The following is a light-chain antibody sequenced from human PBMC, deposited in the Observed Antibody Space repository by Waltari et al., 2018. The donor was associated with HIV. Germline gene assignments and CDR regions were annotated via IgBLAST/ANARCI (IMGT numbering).Light chain of an antibody. CDR1: ENIYTY. CDR3: QQSYNTVVFT. CDR2: GAY. V-gene: IGKV1-39*01. Sequence: DIHLTQFPSSLSASVGDRVNITCRASENIYTYLHWYQEKPGKAPKILIHGAYKLQNGVPPRFSGGGYGTEFTLTIDNLRPEDFATYFCQQSYNTVVFTFGQG. J-gene: IGKJ2*01.